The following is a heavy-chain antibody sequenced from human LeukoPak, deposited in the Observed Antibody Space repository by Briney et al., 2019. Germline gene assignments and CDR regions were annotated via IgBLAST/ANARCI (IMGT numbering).Heavy chain of an antibody. Sequence: SGPTLVNPTQTLTLTCTFSGFPLSTSGMCVSWIRQPPGKALEWLARIDWDDDKYYSTSLKTRLTISKDTSKNQVVLTMTNMDPVDTATYYCARMSGELLQSFDIWGQGTMVTVSS. CDR1: GFPLSTSGMC. V-gene: IGHV2-70*11. CDR2: IDWDDDK. D-gene: IGHD1-26*01. J-gene: IGHJ3*02. CDR3: ARMSGELLQSFDI.